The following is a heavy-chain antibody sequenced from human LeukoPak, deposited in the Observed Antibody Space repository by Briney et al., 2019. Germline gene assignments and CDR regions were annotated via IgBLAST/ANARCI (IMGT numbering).Heavy chain of an antibody. CDR1: SGSMTDSC. J-gene: IGHJ4*02. CDR3: TREGCERNGYFLDF. Sequence: PSETLSLTCSVSSGSMTDSCWSWFRQAPGKGFEWLGFIYPDGRIDYSPSLRSRVTFSVATSKVESTVRLSSVTASDTAVYYCTREGCERNGYFLDFWGQGTLVTVSS. CDR2: IYPDGRI. D-gene: IGHD3-22*01. V-gene: IGHV4-59*12.